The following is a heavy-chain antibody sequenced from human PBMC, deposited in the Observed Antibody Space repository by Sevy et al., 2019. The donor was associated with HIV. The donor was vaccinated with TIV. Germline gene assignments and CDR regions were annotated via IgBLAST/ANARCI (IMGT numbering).Heavy chain of an antibody. CDR1: GGTFSNYA. D-gene: IGHD3-22*01. CDR3: ASSYYESSGYSPLYYYGMDV. J-gene: IGHJ6*02. CDR2: FIPMFDTA. Sequence: ASVKVSCKASGGTFSNYAISWVRQAPGQGLEWMGGFIPMFDTANSAQKFQGRVTLTADGCTSTAYMELSSLRSEDTAMYYCASSYYESSGYSPLYYYGMDVWGQGTTVTVSS. V-gene: IGHV1-69*13.